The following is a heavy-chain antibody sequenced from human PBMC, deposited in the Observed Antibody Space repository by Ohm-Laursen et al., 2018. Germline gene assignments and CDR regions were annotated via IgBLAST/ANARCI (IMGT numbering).Heavy chain of an antibody. V-gene: IGHV3-7*01. CDR1: GFPFSAYS. Sequence: SLRLSCAASGFPFSAYSMNWVRQAPGKGLEWVANIKQDGSEKYYVDSVKGRFTISRDNAKNSLYLQMNSLRAEDTAVYYCARGRSVDVWGQGTAVTVSS. CDR2: IKQDGSEK. J-gene: IGHJ6*02. CDR3: ARGRSVDV. D-gene: IGHD2-15*01.